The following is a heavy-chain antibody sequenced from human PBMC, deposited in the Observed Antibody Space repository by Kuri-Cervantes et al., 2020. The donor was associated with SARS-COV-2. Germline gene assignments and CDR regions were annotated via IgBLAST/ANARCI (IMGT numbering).Heavy chain of an antibody. D-gene: IGHD3-3*01. CDR2: INSDGSST. J-gene: IGHJ6*02. V-gene: IGHV3-74*01. Sequence: GGSLRLSCAASGFTFSSYWMHWVRQAPGKGLVWVSRINSDGSSTSYADSVKGRFTISRDNAKNTLYLQMGSLRAEDMAVYYCARDRTYYDFWSGYYKTGKNGMDVWGQGTTVTVSS. CDR1: GFTFSSYW. CDR3: ARDRTYYDFWSGYYKTGKNGMDV.